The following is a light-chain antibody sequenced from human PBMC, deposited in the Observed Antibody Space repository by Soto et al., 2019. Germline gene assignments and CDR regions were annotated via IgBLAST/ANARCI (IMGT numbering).Light chain of an antibody. CDR2: DAS. V-gene: IGKV3-11*01. J-gene: IGKJ1*01. Sequence: EVVLTQSPATLSLSPGERATLSCRDSQSLRRYLALSQQKPGQAPRLLMYDASNRATGIPARFSGSGSGTDFTLTISILEPEDFAVDYCHYSAAFGQGTKVESK. CDR1: QSLRRY. CDR3: HYSAA.